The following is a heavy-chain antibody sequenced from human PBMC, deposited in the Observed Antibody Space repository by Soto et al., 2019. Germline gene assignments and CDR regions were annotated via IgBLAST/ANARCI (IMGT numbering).Heavy chain of an antibody. CDR3: VRGGGGGLFDP. J-gene: IGHJ5*02. CDR2: ISPGSRYP. Sequence: QVQLVESGGGLVTPGGSLRLSCASSGFTFSDYYMSWIRQAPGKGLEWLSYISPGSRYPAYADSVKGRFTISSDNARSALSLQMNSLTVDDTAIYYCVRGGGGGLFDPWGQGSMVTVSS. D-gene: IGHD2-15*01. V-gene: IGHV3-11*06. CDR1: GFTFSDYY.